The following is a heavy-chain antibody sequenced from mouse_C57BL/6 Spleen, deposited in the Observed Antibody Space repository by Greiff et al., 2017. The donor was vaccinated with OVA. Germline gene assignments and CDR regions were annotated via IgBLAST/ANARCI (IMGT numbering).Heavy chain of an antibody. Sequence: QVQLQQPGAELVKPGASVRVSCKASSYTFTSYWMHWVKQRPGQGLEWIGRIHPSDSDTNYNQKFKGKATLTVDKSSSTAYMQLSSLTSEDSAVYYCAINPFITTVVAKGDYWGQGTTLTVSS. D-gene: IGHD1-1*01. V-gene: IGHV1-74*01. CDR2: IHPSDSDT. CDR3: AINPFITTVVAKGDY. CDR1: SYTFTSYW. J-gene: IGHJ2*01.